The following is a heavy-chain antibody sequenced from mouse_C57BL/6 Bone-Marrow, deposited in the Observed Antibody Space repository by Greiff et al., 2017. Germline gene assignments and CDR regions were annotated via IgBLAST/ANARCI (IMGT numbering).Heavy chain of an antibody. Sequence: EVPRVESEGGLVQPGRSMKLSCTASGFTFSDYYLAWVRQVPEKGLEWVANINYDGSSTYYLDSLKSRFIISSDNAKNILYLQMSSLKSADTATYYCARAYYSNYPDYWGQGTTLTVSS. CDR1: GFTFSDYY. CDR3: ARAYYSNYPDY. CDR2: INYDGSST. D-gene: IGHD2-5*01. J-gene: IGHJ2*01. V-gene: IGHV5-16*01.